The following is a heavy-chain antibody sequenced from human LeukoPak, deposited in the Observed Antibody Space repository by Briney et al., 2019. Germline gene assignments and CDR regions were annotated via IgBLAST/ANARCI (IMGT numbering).Heavy chain of an antibody. CDR3: ARDLHWNQLGL. CDR2: INIDGSDI. V-gene: IGHV3-74*01. D-gene: IGHD1-1*01. CDR1: GFTFSSYW. J-gene: IGHJ4*02. Sequence: PGGSLRLSCAASGFTFSSYWMFWVRQAPGKGLVWVSRINIDGSDITYADSVKGRFTISRDNAKNTLYLQMNSLRAEDTAVYFYARDLHWNQLGLWGQGTLVTVSS.